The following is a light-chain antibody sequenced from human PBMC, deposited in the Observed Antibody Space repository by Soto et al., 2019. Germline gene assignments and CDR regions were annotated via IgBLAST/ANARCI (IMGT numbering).Light chain of an antibody. CDR3: QHYSSYPYT. CDR2: VAS. CDR1: QAIRND. V-gene: IGKV1-17*01. Sequence: DIQMTQSPSSLSASVGDRVTITCRASQAIRNDVGWYQQKPGKDPKRLIYVASRLESGVPSRFSGSGFGTEFTLTISGLQPEDFATYYCQHYSSYPYTFGQGTKLDIK. J-gene: IGKJ2*01.